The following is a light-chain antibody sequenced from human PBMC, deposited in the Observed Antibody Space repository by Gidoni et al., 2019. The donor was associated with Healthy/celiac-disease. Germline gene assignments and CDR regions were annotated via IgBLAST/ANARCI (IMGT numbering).Light chain of an antibody. CDR1: QTVSSY. J-gene: IGKJ4*01. V-gene: IGKV3-11*01. CDR3: QQRSDWPPIT. Sequence: EIVLTQSPAPLSLSPGESATLSCRASQTVSSYLAWYQQKPGQAPRLLIYDASNRATGIPARFSGSGSGTDFSLTISSLEPEDFAVYYCQQRSDWPPITFGGGTKVEIK. CDR2: DAS.